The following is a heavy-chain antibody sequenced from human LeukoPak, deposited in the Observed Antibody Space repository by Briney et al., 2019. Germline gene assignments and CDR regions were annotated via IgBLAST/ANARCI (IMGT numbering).Heavy chain of an antibody. J-gene: IGHJ6*02. V-gene: IGHV4-31*03. Sequence: SETLSLTCTVSGGSISSGGYYWSWIRQHPGKGLEWIGYIYYSGSTYYNPSLKSRVTISVDTSKNQFSLKLSSVTAADTAVYYCARGDYGGNSGYGMDVWGQGTTVTVSS. CDR2: IYYSGST. CDR1: GGSISSGGYY. D-gene: IGHD4-17*01. CDR3: ARGDYGGNSGYGMDV.